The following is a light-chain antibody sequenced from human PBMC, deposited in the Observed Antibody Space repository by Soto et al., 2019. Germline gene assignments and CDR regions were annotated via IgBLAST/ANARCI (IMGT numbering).Light chain of an antibody. J-gene: IGLJ3*02. CDR2: GTD. V-gene: IGLV1-44*01. Sequence: QYLLTQPPSASGTPGQRVTISCSGSSSNIGGNPVVWYQQLPGTAPKLFIYGTDQRPSGVPDRFSGSKSVTASSLAISALQSEDEADYYCAAVDDSLNGWVFGGGTKLTDL. CDR3: AAVDDSLNGWV. CDR1: SSNIGGNP.